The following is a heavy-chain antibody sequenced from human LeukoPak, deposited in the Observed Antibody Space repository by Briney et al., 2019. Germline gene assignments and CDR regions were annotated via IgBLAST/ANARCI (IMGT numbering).Heavy chain of an antibody. V-gene: IGHV3-23*01. D-gene: IGHD6-13*01. J-gene: IGHJ4*02. Sequence: GGSLRLSCAASGFTFSSYAMSWVRQAPGKGLEWVSAISGSFGSTYYPDSVKGRFTISRDNSKNTLYLQMNSLRADDTAVYYCAGTPPRQQLVRLFDYWGQGTLVTVSP. CDR2: ISGSFGST. CDR1: GFTFSSYA. CDR3: AGTPPRQQLVRLFDY.